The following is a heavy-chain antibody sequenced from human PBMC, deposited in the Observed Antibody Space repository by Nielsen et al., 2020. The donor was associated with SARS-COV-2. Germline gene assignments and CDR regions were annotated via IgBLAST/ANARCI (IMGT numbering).Heavy chain of an antibody. CDR1: GCTFSSYS. CDR3: AGMGVRGVIMKPPDY. CDR2: IIPIFGTA. V-gene: IGHV1-69*13. Sequence: SVKVSCKASGCTFSSYSISWVRQAPGQGLEWMGGIIPIFGTANYAQKFQGRVTITADESTSTAYMELSSLRSEDTAVYYCAGMGVRGVIMKPPDYWGQGTLVTVSS. D-gene: IGHD3-10*01. J-gene: IGHJ4*02.